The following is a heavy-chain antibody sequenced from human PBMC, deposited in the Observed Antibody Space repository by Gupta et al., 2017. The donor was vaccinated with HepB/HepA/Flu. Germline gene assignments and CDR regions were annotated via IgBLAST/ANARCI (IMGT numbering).Heavy chain of an antibody. V-gene: IGHV3-20*04. CDR1: GFTFNDHA. CDR2: VSWSGRNT. D-gene: IGHD6-13*01. Sequence: EVQLAASGGGVVRPGGSLRLSCAASGFTFNDHALSWVRQVPGKGLGWVAGVSWSGRNTCYRDSVRGRFTISRDKANNSLYLQGSSLRPEDAAWYYGARATAAVRVAQYWYFDLWGRGTLVTVSS. J-gene: IGHJ2*01. CDR3: ARATAAVRVAQYWYFDL.